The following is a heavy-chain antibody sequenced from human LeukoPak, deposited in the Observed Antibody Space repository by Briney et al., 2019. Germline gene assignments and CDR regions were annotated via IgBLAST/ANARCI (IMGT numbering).Heavy chain of an antibody. D-gene: IGHD3-22*01. CDR3: ARHKRGITMIVVVTEPFDY. J-gene: IGHJ4*02. Sequence: PSETLSLTCAVYGGSFSGYYWSWIRQPPVKGLEWIGEINHSGSTNYNPSLKSRVTISVDTSKNQFSLKLSSVTAADTAVYYCARHKRGITMIVVVTEPFDYWGQGTLVTVSS. CDR1: GGSFSGYY. V-gene: IGHV4-34*01. CDR2: INHSGST.